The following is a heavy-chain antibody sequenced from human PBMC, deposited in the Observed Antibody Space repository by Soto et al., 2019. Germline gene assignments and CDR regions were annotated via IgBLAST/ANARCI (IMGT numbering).Heavy chain of an antibody. D-gene: IGHD6-19*01. V-gene: IGHV3-23*01. CDR3: REGGLYPYSSGPSGGYYYYYGMDV. CDR1: GFTFSSYA. J-gene: IGHJ6*02. Sequence: GGSLRLSCAASGFTFSSYAMSWVRQAPGKGLEWVSAISGSGGSTYYADSVKGRFTISRDNSKNTLYLQMNSLRAEDTAVYYCREGGLYPYSSGPSGGYYYYYGMDVWGQGTTVTVSS. CDR2: ISGSGGST.